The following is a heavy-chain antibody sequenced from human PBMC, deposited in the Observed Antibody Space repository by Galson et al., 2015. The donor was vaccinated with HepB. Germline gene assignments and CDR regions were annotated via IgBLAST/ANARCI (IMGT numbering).Heavy chain of an antibody. D-gene: IGHD6-6*01. Sequence: SVKVSCKASGGTFSSYAISWVRQAPGQGLEWMGGIIPIFGTANYAQKFQGRVTITAGESTSTAYMELSSLRSEDTAVYYCRSSGYYYYGMDVWGQGTTVTVSS. V-gene: IGHV1-69*13. CDR1: GGTFSSYA. J-gene: IGHJ6*02. CDR3: RSSGYYYYGMDV. CDR2: IIPIFGTA.